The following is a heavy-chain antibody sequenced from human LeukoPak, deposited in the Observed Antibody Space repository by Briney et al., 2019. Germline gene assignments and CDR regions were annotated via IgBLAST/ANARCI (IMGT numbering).Heavy chain of an antibody. J-gene: IGHJ4*02. CDR1: GYTFTSYG. CDR2: ISAYNGNT. D-gene: IGHD3-10*01. Sequence: ASVKVSCKAPGYTFTSYGISWVRQAPGQGLEWMGWISAYNGNTNYAQKLQGRVTMTTDTSTSTAHMELRSLRSDDTAVYYCARDLTHYYGSGSYPAPVDYWGQGTLVTVSS. V-gene: IGHV1-18*01. CDR3: ARDLTHYYGSGSYPAPVDY.